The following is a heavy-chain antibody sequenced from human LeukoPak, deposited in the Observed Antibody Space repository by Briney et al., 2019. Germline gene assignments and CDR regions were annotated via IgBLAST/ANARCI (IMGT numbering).Heavy chain of an antibody. V-gene: IGHV1-8*01. D-gene: IGHD2-21*01. J-gene: IGHJ4*02. CDR3: ARNVASTGYFVY. Sequence: ASVKVSCKAFGYAFTTYDINWVRQATGPGLEWLGWMNPNSGNTGYAQKFQGRVSMTRDTSISTAYMELSSLRSEDTAVYYCARNVASTGYFVYWGQGTLVTVSS. CDR1: GYAFTTYD. CDR2: MNPNSGNT.